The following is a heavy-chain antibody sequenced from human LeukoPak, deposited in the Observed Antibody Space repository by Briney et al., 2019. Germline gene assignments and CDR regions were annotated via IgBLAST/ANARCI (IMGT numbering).Heavy chain of an antibody. CDR3: ATEADGSLTV. CDR1: GNTLTELS. V-gene: IGHV1-24*01. CDR2: FDPEHGET. D-gene: IGHD3-10*01. J-gene: IGHJ6*04. Sequence: ASVKVSCKVSGNTLTELSMHWVRQVPGKGLEWMGGFDPEHGETIYSQKFQGRVTMTEDTSTDTAYMELSSLKSEDTAVYYCATEADGSLTVWGKGTMVTVSS.